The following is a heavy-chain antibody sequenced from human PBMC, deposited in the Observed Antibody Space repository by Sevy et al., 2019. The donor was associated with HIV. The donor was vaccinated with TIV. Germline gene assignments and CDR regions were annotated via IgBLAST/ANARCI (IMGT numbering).Heavy chain of an antibody. CDR2: IKSKTDGGPT. V-gene: IGHV3-15*01. CDR1: GFTLSDAW. D-gene: IGHD4-4*01. J-gene: IGHJ4*02. Sequence: GGSLRLSCAASGFTLSDAWMSWVRQAPGKGLEWVGRIKSKTDGGPTDYAAPVKGRSTISRDESKNTLYLQMNSLKTEDTAVYYCTTDAHDFTNYPSPYYFDPWGQGTLVTVSS. CDR3: TTDAHDFTNYPSPYYFDP.